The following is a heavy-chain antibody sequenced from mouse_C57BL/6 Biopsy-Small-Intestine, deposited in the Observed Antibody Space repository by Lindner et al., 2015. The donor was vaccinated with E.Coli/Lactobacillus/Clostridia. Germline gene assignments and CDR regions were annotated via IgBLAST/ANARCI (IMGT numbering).Heavy chain of an antibody. CDR2: VYPGYGST. CDR1: GYTFTNYW. Sequence: VQLQESGAELVKPGASVKMSCKASGYTFTNYWITWVKQRLGQGLEWIGDVYPGYGSTNYNEKFKSKATLTVDTSSRTVYMQLRSLTSEDSAVYYCAIYDRDNAMDYWGQGTSVTVST. J-gene: IGHJ4*01. D-gene: IGHD2-12*01. CDR3: AIYDRDNAMDY. V-gene: IGHV1-55*01.